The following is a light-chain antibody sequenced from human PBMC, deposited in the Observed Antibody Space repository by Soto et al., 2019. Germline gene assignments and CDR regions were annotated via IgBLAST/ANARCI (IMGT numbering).Light chain of an antibody. CDR2: DAS. Sequence: EIVLTQSPATLSLSPGERATLSCRASQSVSSYLAWYQQKPGQAPRLLIYDASNRATGIPARFSGSGSGTDFTLTISSLEPEDFAVYYCQQRSNWTPLTFGGGTKGEIK. V-gene: IGKV3-11*01. J-gene: IGKJ4*01. CDR1: QSVSSY. CDR3: QQRSNWTPLT.